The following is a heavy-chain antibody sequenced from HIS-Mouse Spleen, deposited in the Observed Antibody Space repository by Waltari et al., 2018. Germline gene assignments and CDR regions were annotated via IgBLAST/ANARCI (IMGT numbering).Heavy chain of an antibody. CDR2: INPNSGGT. V-gene: IGHV1-2*02. Sequence: QVQLVQSGAEGKKPGASVTVSCKASGYTFTGYSMPWGRQAPGQGLEWMGWINPNSGGTNYAKKFQGRVTMTRDTSISTAYMELSRLRSDDTAVYYCARTGALDAFDIWGQGTMVTVSS. J-gene: IGHJ3*02. D-gene: IGHD7-27*01. CDR3: ARTGALDAFDI. CDR1: GYTFTGYS.